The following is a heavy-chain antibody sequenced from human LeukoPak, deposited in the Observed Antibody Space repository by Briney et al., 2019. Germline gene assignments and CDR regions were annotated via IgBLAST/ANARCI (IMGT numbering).Heavy chain of an antibody. CDR1: GFSLSTSGMC. D-gene: IGHD4-23*01. Sequence: ESGPALVKPTQTLTVTCTFSGFSLSTSGMCVSWIRQPPGKALEWLALIDWDDDKFYSTSLKTRLTISKDTSKNQVVLTMTNMDPVDTATYYCARIQAYGGNSEGYYFNEWGQGTLVTVSS. J-gene: IGHJ4*02. CDR2: IDWDDDK. CDR3: ARIQAYGGNSEGYYFNE. V-gene: IGHV2-70*01.